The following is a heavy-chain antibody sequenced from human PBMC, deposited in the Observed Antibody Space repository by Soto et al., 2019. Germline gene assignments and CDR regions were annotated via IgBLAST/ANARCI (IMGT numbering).Heavy chain of an antibody. J-gene: IGHJ4*02. CDR2: INHSGST. CDR3: ARGRGGNYYIDY. Sequence: QVQLQQWGAGLLKPSETLSLTCAVNGGSFIGYYWTWIRQPPGKGLEWIGEINHSGSTNYNPSLKSRVTISIATSKNQFSLNLNSVTAADTAVYFCARGRGGNYYIDYWGQGTLVTVSS. V-gene: IGHV4-34*01. CDR1: GGSFIGYY. D-gene: IGHD1-26*01.